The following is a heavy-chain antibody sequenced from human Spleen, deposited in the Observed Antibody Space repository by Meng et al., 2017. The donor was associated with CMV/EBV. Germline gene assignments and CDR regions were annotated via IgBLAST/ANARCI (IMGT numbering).Heavy chain of an antibody. CDR1: GGSIGSYY. Sequence: GSLRLSCTVSGGSIGSYYWSWIRQPPGKGLEWIGYIYYSGSTNYNPSLKSRVTISVDTSKNQFSLKLSSVTAADTAVYYCARTVPSPRWYFDYWGQGTLVTVSS. J-gene: IGHJ4*02. V-gene: IGHV4-59*01. CDR2: IYYSGST. D-gene: IGHD4-17*01. CDR3: ARTVPSPRWYFDY.